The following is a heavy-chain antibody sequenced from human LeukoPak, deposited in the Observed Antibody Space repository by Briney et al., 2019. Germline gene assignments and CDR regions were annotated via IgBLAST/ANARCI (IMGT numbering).Heavy chain of an antibody. J-gene: IGHJ4*02. CDR1: GYTLTELS. D-gene: IGHD6-19*01. V-gene: IGHV1-24*01. CDR2: FDPEDGET. CDR3: ARLTYSSGWYGKEWPNYYFDY. Sequence: ASVKVSCKVSGYTLTELSMHWVRQAPGKGLEWMGGFDPEDGETIYAQKFQGRVTMTEDTSTDTAYMELSSLRSEDTAVYYCARLTYSSGWYGKEWPNYYFDYWGQGTMVTVSS.